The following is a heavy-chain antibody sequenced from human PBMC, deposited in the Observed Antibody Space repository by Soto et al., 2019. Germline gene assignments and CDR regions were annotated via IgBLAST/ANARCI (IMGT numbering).Heavy chain of an antibody. J-gene: IGHJ5*02. D-gene: IGHD3-10*01. CDR3: ARGVGSVIYYNQHNRLAP. CDR1: GYTFTTYG. CDR2: INVYNGNT. Sequence: GASVKVSCKASGYTFTTYGISWVRQAPGQGLEWMGWINVYNGNTKYAQKLQGRVTMTTDTSTSTAYMELRSLISDDTAVYYCARGVGSVIYYNQHNRLAPWGQGALVTVAS. V-gene: IGHV1-18*01.